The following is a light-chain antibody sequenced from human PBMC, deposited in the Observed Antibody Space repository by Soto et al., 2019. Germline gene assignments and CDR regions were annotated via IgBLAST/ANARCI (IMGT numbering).Light chain of an antibody. CDR1: SSNIGAGYP. V-gene: IGLV1-40*01. CDR2: GNT. J-gene: IGLJ3*02. CDR3: QAYDNSLGVSVL. Sequence: QSVLTQPPSVSGAPGQRVTVSCIGNSSNIGAGYPVQWYLQLPGTAPQLLIYGNTNRPSGVPDRISGSKSDTSASLAISGLQPEDEADYYCQAYDNSLGVSVLFGGGTKVTVL.